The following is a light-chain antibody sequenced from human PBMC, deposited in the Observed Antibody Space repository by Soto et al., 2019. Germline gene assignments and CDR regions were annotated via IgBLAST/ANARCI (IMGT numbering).Light chain of an antibody. Sequence: QPVLTQPPSVSGAPGQRVTISCTGSSSNIGAGYDVHWYQQLPGTAPKLFIYANSNRPSGVPDRFSGSKSGTSASLAITGLQAEDEADYYCQSYDSSLSGSVFGGGTKVTVL. V-gene: IGLV1-40*01. CDR3: QSYDSSLSGSV. CDR2: ANS. CDR1: SSNIGAGYD. J-gene: IGLJ2*01.